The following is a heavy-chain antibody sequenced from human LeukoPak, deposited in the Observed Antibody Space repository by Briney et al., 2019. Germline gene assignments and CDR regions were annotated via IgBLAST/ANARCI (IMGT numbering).Heavy chain of an antibody. CDR1: GFTFSSYG. Sequence: GGSLRLSCAASGFTFSSYGMSWVRQAPGKGLEWVSAISGSGGSTYYADSVKGRFTISRDNSKNTLYLQMNSLRAEDTAVYYCAKDWDEYSSGWYYFDYWGQGTLVTVSS. CDR2: ISGSGGST. V-gene: IGHV3-23*01. J-gene: IGHJ4*02. CDR3: AKDWDEYSSGWYYFDY. D-gene: IGHD6-19*01.